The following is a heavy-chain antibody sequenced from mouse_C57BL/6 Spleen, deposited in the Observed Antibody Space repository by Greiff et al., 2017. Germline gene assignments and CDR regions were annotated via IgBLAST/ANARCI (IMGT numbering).Heavy chain of an antibody. CDR3: AREGLGTQRYYFDG. J-gene: IGHJ2*01. V-gene: IGHV1-81*01. Sequence: VQLQQSGAELARPGASVKLSCKASGYTFTSHGISWVKQRAGQGLEWIGEIYPRSGNTYYNGKFKGKATLTADKSSSTAYMQLSRRTSEDSAVYFGAREGLGTQRYYFDGWGQGTTLTVSS. CDR2: IYPRSGNT. D-gene: IGHD4-1*01. CDR1: GYTFTSHG.